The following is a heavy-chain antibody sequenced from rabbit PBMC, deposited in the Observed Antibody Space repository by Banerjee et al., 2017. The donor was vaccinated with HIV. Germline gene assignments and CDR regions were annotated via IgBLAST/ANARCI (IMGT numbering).Heavy chain of an antibody. V-gene: IGHV1S45*01. CDR1: GFDFSSNT. CDR3: ARDYAGYSLFQL. CDR2: INTSTGNT. D-gene: IGHD7-1*01. J-gene: IGHJ3*01. Sequence: QEQLEESGGDLVKPEGSLTLTCTASGFDFSSNTMCWVRQAPGKGLEWIACINTSTGNTVYASWAKGRFTISKTSSTTVTLQMTSLTAADTASYFCARDYAGYSLFQLWGQGTLVTVS.